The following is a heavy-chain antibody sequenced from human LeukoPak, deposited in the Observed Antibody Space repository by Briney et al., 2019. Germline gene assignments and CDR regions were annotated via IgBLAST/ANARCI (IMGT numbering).Heavy chain of an antibody. CDR3: VKDPDPRYCSSTSCSPI. CDR2: IAGGGSST. V-gene: IGHV3-23*01. CDR1: GGSISSSN. D-gene: IGHD2-2*01. J-gene: IGHJ3*02. Sequence: GTLSLTCAVSGGSISSSNWWSWVRQPPGKGLEWVSVIAGGGSSTYYADSVKGRFTISRDNSKNTLYLQMNSLRVEDTAVYYCVKDPDPRYCSSTSCSPIWGQGTMVTVSS.